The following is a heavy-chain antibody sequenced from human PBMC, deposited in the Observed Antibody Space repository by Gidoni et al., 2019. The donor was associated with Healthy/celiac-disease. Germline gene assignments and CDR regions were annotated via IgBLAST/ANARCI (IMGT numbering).Heavy chain of an antibody. Sequence: EVQLVESGGGLVKPGGSLRLSCAASGFTFSSYSMNWVRQAPGKGLEWVSSISSSSSYIYYADSVKGRFTISRDNAKNSLYLQMNSLRAEDTAVYYCARDRGYCSGGSCYSVGYYYGMDVWGQGTTVTVSS. J-gene: IGHJ6*02. V-gene: IGHV3-21*01. CDR2: ISSSSSYI. CDR3: ARDRGYCSGGSCYSVGYYYGMDV. CDR1: GFTFSSYS. D-gene: IGHD2-15*01.